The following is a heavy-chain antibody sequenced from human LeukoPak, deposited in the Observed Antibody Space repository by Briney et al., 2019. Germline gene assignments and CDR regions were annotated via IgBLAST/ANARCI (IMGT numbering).Heavy chain of an antibody. CDR3: ARCTASCYANAFDV. J-gene: IGHJ3*01. CDR1: GFTFNNNA. CDR2: INGGGDAT. V-gene: IGHV3-23*01. Sequence: GGSLRLSCATSGFTFNNNAMSWVCQAPGKRLEWVSAINGGGDATEYADSVKGRFTISRDNSKNTLYLQMNSLRPEDTAVYYCARCTASCYANAFDVWGQGTLLTVSS. D-gene: IGHD2-2*01.